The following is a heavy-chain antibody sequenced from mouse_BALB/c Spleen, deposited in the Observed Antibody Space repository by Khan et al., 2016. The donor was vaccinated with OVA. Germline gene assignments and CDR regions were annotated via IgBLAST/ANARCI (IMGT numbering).Heavy chain of an antibody. CDR3: ASDYGSSFWFAY. V-gene: IGHV1S136*01. CDR2: INPYNDGT. Sequence: VQLQQSGPELVKPGASVKMSCKASGYTFTNYIIPWVKQKPGQGLGWIGYINPYNDGTKYNEKFKGKATLTSDKSSSTAYMELSGLTSEDSAIYYWASDYGSSFWFAYWGQGTLVTVSA. CDR1: GYTFTNYI. J-gene: IGHJ3*01. D-gene: IGHD1-1*01.